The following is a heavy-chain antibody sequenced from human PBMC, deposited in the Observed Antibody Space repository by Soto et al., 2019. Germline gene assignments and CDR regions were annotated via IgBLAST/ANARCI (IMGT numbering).Heavy chain of an antibody. CDR3: ARGRGGTWDY. V-gene: IGHV1-8*01. Sequence: QVQLVQPGSEVKKPGASVKVACKTSGYSFNTYDINWVRQANGQGLEWMGWMNPDSGSAHYAQKFLGRVTMTRSPSITTAYMELSSLRSEDTAVYYCARGRGGTWDYWGHGTLVTVSS. D-gene: IGHD2-15*01. J-gene: IGHJ4*01. CDR1: GYSFNTYD. CDR2: MNPDSGSA.